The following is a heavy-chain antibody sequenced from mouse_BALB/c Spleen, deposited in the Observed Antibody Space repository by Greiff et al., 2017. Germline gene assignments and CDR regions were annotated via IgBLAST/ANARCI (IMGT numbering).Heavy chain of an antibody. Sequence: QVQLQQPGAELVRPGASVKLSCKASGYTFTSYWINWVKQRPGQGLEWIGNIYPSDSYTNYNQKFKDKATLTVDKSSSTAYMQLSSPTSEDSAVYYGTRWENDYDGAWFAYWGQGTLVTVSA. J-gene: IGHJ3*01. CDR2: IYPSDSYT. CDR1: GYTFTSYW. D-gene: IGHD2-4*01. CDR3: TRWENDYDGAWFAY. V-gene: IGHV1-69*02.